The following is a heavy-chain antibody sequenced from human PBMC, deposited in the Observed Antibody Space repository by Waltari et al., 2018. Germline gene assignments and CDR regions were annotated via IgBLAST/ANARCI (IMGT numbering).Heavy chain of an antibody. Sequence: QVQLVQSGAEVKKPGSSVKVSCKASGGTFSRYAISWVRQAPGQGLEWMGGIIPIFGTANYAQKFQGRVTITADESTSTAYMELSSLRSEDTAVYYCASPKDGGYYQGFDYWGQGTLVTVSS. CDR1: GGTFSRYA. CDR2: IIPIFGTA. CDR3: ASPKDGGYYQGFDY. V-gene: IGHV1-69*01. D-gene: IGHD3-22*01. J-gene: IGHJ4*02.